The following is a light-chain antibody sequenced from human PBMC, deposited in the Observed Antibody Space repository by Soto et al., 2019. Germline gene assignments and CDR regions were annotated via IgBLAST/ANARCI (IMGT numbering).Light chain of an antibody. CDR3: MQGTHWPPIT. Sequence: DLGVPQSPLSLPVTLGQSASISSSASQSLVYRDGNTYLSWFHQRTGQSPGRLIYKVSNRDSGVPDRFSGSGSGTDFTLKISRVEAEDVGVYYCMQGTHWPPITFGQGTRLEI. CDR2: KVS. J-gene: IGKJ5*01. CDR1: QSLVYRDGNTY. V-gene: IGKV2-30*01.